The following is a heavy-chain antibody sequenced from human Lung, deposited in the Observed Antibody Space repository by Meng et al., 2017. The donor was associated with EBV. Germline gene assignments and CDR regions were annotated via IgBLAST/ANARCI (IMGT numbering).Heavy chain of an antibody. J-gene: IGHJ1*01. CDR3: LRGSGGSV. CDR1: GRSFSSSY. D-gene: IGHD3-10*01. V-gene: IGHV4-34*01. CDR2: IYHSGST. Sequence: QGPLQQWGAGLLKPSETPSLTCGVSGRSFSSSYWSWIRQPPGKGLEWIGEIYHSGSTNYNPSLKSRVSMSIDKSKNQFSLKLTSVTAADTAVYHCLRGSGGSVWGQGTLVTVSS.